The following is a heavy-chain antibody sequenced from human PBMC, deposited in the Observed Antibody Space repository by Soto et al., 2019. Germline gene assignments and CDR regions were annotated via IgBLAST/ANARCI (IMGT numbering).Heavy chain of an antibody. CDR1: GGSISSGDYY. CDR3: ARNRRILAARPRGAFDI. Sequence: SETLSLTCTVSGGSISSGDYYWSWIRQPPGKGLEWIGYIYYSGSTYYNPSLKSRVTISVDTSKNQFSLKLSSVTAADTAVYYCARNRRILAARPRGAFDIWGQGTMVTVSS. J-gene: IGHJ3*02. V-gene: IGHV4-30-4*01. D-gene: IGHD6-6*01. CDR2: IYYSGST.